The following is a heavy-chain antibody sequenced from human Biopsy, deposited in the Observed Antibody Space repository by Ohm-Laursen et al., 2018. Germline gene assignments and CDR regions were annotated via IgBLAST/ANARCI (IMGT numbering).Heavy chain of an antibody. Sequence: GTLSLTCSVSGDSVTKYYWSWIRQPPGKGLEWIGHIYYSVMTNYNPSLQSRVSIPVDTSRNQVSLTLRSVTAADTAVYYCARDSGILNYGNFKYYHYYGMDVWGQGTKVTVSS. CDR3: ARDSGILNYGNFKYYHYYGMDV. J-gene: IGHJ6*02. CDR1: GDSVTKYY. V-gene: IGHV4-59*02. D-gene: IGHD4-11*01. CDR2: IYYSVMT.